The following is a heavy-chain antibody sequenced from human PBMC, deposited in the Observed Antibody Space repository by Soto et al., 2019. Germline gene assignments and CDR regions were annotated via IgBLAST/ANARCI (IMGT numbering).Heavy chain of an antibody. CDR1: GASITSTTYF. V-gene: IGHV4-39*01. Sequence: SETLSLTCTLSGASITSTTYFWACIRKPPGKGLEWVGSIYYSSKTHYNPSLKSRVTISVDRSKNQFSLQMSSVTAADTAVYYCAKNLPRTGRFDYWGQGSLVTVSS. CDR3: AKNLPRTGRFDY. J-gene: IGHJ4*02. CDR2: IYYSSKT.